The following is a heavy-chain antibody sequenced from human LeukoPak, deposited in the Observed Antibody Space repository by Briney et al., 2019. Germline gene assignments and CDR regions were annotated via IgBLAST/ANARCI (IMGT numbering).Heavy chain of an antibody. D-gene: IGHD2-21*02. CDR3: ARLNCGGDCCALDI. CDR2: IYYSGST. J-gene: IGHJ3*02. CDR1: GGSISSYY. V-gene: IGHV4-59*01. Sequence: SETLSLTCTVSGGSISSYYWSWIRQPPGKGLEWIGYIYYSGSTNYNPSLKSRVTISVDTSKNQFSLKLSSVTAADTAVYYCARLNCGGDCCALDIWGQGTMVTVSS.